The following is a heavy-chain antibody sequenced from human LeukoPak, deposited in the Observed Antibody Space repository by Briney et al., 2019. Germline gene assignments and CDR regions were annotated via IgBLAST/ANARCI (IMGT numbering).Heavy chain of an antibody. V-gene: IGHV3-20*04. Sequence: PGTSLRLSCAASGFTFDDYGMSWVRQAPGKGLEWVSGINWNGGSTGYADSVKGRFTISRDNAKNSLYLQMNSLRAEDTAVYYCARKVRGVISYYFDYWGQGTLVTVSS. CDR2: INWNGGST. CDR3: ARKVRGVISYYFDY. CDR1: GFTFDDYG. J-gene: IGHJ4*02. D-gene: IGHD3-10*01.